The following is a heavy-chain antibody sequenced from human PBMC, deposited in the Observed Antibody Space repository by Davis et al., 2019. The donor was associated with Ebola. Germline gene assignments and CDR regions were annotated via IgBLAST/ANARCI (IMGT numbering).Heavy chain of an antibody. V-gene: IGHV3-30*02. CDR1: GFTFSRYG. CDR2: IRSEATSQ. Sequence: GESLKISCEASGFTFSRYGMHWVRQAPGKGLEWVAFIRSEATSQDYGKSVQGRFFISRDNSKNTLYLQMNSLRAADTATYYCVAFYTYTMDVWGQGTTVTVSS. J-gene: IGHJ6*02. D-gene: IGHD2-2*02. CDR3: VAFYTYTMDV.